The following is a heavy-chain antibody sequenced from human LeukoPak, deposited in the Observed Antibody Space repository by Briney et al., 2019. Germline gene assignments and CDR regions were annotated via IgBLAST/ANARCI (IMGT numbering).Heavy chain of an antibody. D-gene: IGHD3-10*01. CDR2: IYYSGST. J-gene: IGHJ6*02. CDR3: ARGADYYGSGSYYLDV. Sequence: SETLSLTCAVSGGSTSSSTYYWGWIRQPPGKGLEWIGSIYYSGSTYYNPSLKSRVTISVDTSKNQFSLKLSSVTAADTAVYYCARGADYYGSGSYYLDVWGQGTTVTVSS. V-gene: IGHV4-39*07. CDR1: GGSTSSSTYY.